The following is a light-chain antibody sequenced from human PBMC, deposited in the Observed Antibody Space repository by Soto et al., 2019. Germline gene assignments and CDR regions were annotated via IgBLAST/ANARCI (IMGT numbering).Light chain of an antibody. CDR2: AAS. Sequence: AIRMTQSPSSLSASTGDRVTITCRASQGISSYLAWYQQKPGKAPKLLIYAASTLQSGVPSRFSGSGSGTDFTLPISCLQSEDFATYYCQQYYSYPQVTFGQGTRLEI. V-gene: IGKV1-8*01. J-gene: IGKJ5*01. CDR1: QGISSY. CDR3: QQYYSYPQVT.